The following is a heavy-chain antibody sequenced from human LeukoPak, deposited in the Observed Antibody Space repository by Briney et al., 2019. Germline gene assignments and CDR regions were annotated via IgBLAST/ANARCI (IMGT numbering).Heavy chain of an antibody. CDR3: ARQRDTAMGVWFDP. CDR1: GGSISSSSYY. D-gene: IGHD5-18*01. J-gene: IGHJ5*02. V-gene: IGHV4-39*01. Sequence: PSETLSLTCTVSGGSISSSSYYWGWIRQPPGKGLEWIGSIYYSGSTYYNPSLKSRVTISVDTSKNQFSLKLSSVTAADTAVYYCARQRDTAMGVWFDPWGQGTLVTVSS. CDR2: IYYSGST.